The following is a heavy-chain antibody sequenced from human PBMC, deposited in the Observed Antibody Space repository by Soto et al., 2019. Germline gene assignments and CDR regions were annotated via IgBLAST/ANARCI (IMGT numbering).Heavy chain of an antibody. CDR3: ARHGSGSYYKGYYYYYGMDV. CDR1: GYSFTSYW. Sequence: PGESLKISCKGSGYSFTSYWIGWVRQMPGKGLEWMGIIYPGDSDTRYSPFFKGKVTSSADKSISTAYLQWSSLKASNTAMYYCARHGSGSYYKGYYYYYGMDVWGQGTTVTVSS. J-gene: IGHJ6*02. D-gene: IGHD3-10*01. V-gene: IGHV5-51*01. CDR2: IYPGDSDT.